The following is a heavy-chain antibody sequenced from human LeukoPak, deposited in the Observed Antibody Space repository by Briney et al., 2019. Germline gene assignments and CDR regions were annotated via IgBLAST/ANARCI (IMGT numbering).Heavy chain of an antibody. J-gene: IGHJ4*02. Sequence: ASVKVSCKASGYTFTGYYMHWVRRAPGQGLEWMGWINPDSGGTNFAQKFQGRVTMTRDTSISTAYMELSRLRSDDTAVYYCARGTTRWNYFDYWGQGTLVTVSS. V-gene: IGHV1-2*02. D-gene: IGHD5-24*01. CDR2: INPDSGGT. CDR1: GYTFTGYY. CDR3: ARGTTRWNYFDY.